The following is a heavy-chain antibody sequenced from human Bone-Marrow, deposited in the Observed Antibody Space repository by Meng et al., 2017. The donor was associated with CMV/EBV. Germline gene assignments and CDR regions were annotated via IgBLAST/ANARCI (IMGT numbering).Heavy chain of an antibody. J-gene: IGHJ5*02. CDR2: IKQDGSEK. Sequence: GESLKISCAASGFTFSSYCMSWVRQAPGKGLEWVANIKQDGSEKYYVDSVKGRFTISRDNAKNSLYLQMNSLRAEDTAVYYCARDRSWGDYGWFDPWGQGTLVTVSS. D-gene: IGHD3-16*01. CDR1: GFTFSSYC. CDR3: ARDRSWGDYGWFDP. V-gene: IGHV3-7*01.